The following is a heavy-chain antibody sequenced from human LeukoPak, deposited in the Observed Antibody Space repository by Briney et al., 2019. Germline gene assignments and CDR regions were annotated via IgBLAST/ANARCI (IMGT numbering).Heavy chain of an antibody. D-gene: IGHD3-9*01. J-gene: IGHJ3*02. CDR2: TSESGGST. CDR3: AKGRWGLTINNFDI. V-gene: IGHV3-23*01. Sequence: GGSLRLSCAASGFTFSSYAMGWVRQAPGKGLEGVSVTSESGGSTHYADSVKGRFTIYRDNSKNTLYLQMNSLGGEDTAVYYCAKGRWGLTINNFDIWGQGRMVTVSS. CDR1: GFTFSSYA.